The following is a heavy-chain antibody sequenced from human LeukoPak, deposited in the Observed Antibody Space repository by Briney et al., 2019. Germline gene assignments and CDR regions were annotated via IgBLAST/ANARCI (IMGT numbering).Heavy chain of an antibody. CDR2: ISTSSSAI. CDR1: GFTFSSYS. D-gene: IGHD6-19*01. J-gene: IGHJ4*02. Sequence: GGSLRLSCAASGFTFSSYSMNWGRQAPGKGLEWISCISTSSSAIYYADSVKGRFTISRDNAENSLYLQMNSLRAEDTAVYYCARDQGSGWPTDNDYWGQGTLVTVSS. V-gene: IGHV3-48*01. CDR3: ARDQGSGWPTDNDY.